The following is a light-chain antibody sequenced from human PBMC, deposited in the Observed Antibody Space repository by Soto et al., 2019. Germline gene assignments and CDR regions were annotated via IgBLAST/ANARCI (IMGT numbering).Light chain of an antibody. CDR1: QSISSY. V-gene: IGKV1-39*01. CDR2: AAS. Sequence: DIQMTQSPSSLSASIGDRVTITCRASQSISSYLNWYQQKPGKAPKILIYAASNLQSGVPSRFSGSGSGSEFTLSITGLQPEDIATYYCQQSMNTPPAFGQGTRLDIK. J-gene: IGKJ5*01. CDR3: QQSMNTPPA.